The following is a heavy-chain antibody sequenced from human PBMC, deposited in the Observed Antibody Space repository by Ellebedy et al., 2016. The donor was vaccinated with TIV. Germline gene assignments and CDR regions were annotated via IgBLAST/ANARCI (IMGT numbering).Heavy chain of an antibody. CDR2: IHYTGST. Sequence: MPSETLSLTFTVSGSSISGSYWSWIPPPPWTRLDAIGYIHYTGSTNYNPSLKSRVTISVDTSKNQFSLKLSSVTAADTAVYYCASGRWLPLPGSWGQGTLVTVSS. J-gene: IGHJ5*02. CDR3: ASGRWLPLPGS. CDR1: GSSISGSY. V-gene: IGHV4-59*01. D-gene: IGHD5-24*01.